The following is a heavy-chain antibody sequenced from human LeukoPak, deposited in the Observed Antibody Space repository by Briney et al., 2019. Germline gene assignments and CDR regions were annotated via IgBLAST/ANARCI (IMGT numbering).Heavy chain of an antibody. CDR2: IYHSGST. J-gene: IGHJ4*02. CDR3: ARDRVGVRAFDY. D-gene: IGHD3-10*01. V-gene: IGHV4-4*02. Sequence: PSGTLSLTCAVSGGSISSTNWWSWVRQPPGKGLEWIGEIYHSGSTNYNPSLKSRVTISADKSKNKFSLKLTYVTAADTAVYYCARDRVGVRAFDYWGQGTLVTVSS. CDR1: GGSISSTNW.